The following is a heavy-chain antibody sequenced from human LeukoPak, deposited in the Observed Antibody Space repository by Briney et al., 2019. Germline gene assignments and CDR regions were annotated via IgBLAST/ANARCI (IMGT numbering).Heavy chain of an antibody. CDR2: VSAGGDRS. CDR3: AKDQYSSSPFDY. J-gene: IGHJ4*02. D-gene: IGHD6-13*01. V-gene: IGHV3-23*01. CDR1: GFTFRNYV. Sequence: GGSLRLSCAASGFTFRNYVIHWIRQAPGKGLEWVSTVSAGGDRSYYADSVKGRFTIFRDNSKNTLYQQMNSLRAEDTAVYYCAKDQYSSSPFDYWGQGTLVTVSS.